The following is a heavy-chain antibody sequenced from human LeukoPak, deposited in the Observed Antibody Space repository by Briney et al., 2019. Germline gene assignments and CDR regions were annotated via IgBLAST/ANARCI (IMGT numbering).Heavy chain of an antibody. D-gene: IGHD2-2*01. J-gene: IGHJ4*02. Sequence: SETLSLTCAVYGGSFSGYYWSWIRQPPGRGLEWIGEINHSGSTNYNPSLKSRVTISVDTSKNQFSLKLSSVTAADTAVYYCARGGLTAIVVVPSYFDYWGQGTLVTVSS. CDR2: INHSGST. CDR3: ARGGLTAIVVVPSYFDY. V-gene: IGHV4-34*01. CDR1: GGSFSGYY.